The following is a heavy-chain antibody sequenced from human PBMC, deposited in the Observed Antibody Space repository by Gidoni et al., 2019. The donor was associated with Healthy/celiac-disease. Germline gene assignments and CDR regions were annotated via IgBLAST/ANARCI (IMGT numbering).Heavy chain of an antibody. J-gene: IGHJ6*02. CDR3: GSYYDSSGYLLGYYGMDV. CDR1: GGTFSSYA. V-gene: IGHV1-69*01. Sequence: QVQLVQSGAEVKKPGSSVKVSCTASGGTFSSYAISWVRQAPGQGLEWMGGIIPIFGTANYAQKFQGRVTITADESTSTAYMELSSLRSEDTAVYYCGSYYDSSGYLLGYYGMDVWGQGTTVTVSS. D-gene: IGHD3-22*01. CDR2: IIPIFGTA.